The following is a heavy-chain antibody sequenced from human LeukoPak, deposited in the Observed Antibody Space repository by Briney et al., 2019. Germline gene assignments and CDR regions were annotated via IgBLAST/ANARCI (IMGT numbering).Heavy chain of an antibody. CDR3: ATFGSGSRGANSFDY. V-gene: IGHV3-23*01. CDR1: GFTVSSKY. CDR2: ITSDGAGT. Sequence: GGSLGLSCAASGFTVSSKYMSWVRQAPGKGLEWVSAITSDGAGTFHADSVKGRFTMSRDNSMNTQYLHMNSLRAEDTAVYYCATFGSGSRGANSFDYWGQGTLVTVSS. J-gene: IGHJ4*02. D-gene: IGHD3-10*01.